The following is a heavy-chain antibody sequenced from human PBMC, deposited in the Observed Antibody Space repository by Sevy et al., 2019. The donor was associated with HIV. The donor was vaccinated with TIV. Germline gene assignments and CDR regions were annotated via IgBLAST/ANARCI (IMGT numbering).Heavy chain of an antibody. CDR3: TTFLYYYDSSGYSIDAFDI. D-gene: IGHD3-22*01. CDR1: GFTFSNAW. V-gene: IGHV3-15*01. Sequence: GGSLRLSCAASGFTFSNAWMSWVRQAPGKGLEWVGRIKSKTDGGTTDDAAPVKGRFTISRDDSKNTLYLQMNSLKTEDTAVYYCTTFLYYYDSSGYSIDAFDIWGQGTMVTVSS. CDR2: IKSKTDGGTT. J-gene: IGHJ3*02.